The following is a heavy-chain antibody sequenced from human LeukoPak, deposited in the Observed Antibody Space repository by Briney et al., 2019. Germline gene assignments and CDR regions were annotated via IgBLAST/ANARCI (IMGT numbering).Heavy chain of an antibody. CDR3: AKNPSGVDIASAEP. D-gene: IGHD6-13*01. CDR2: ISYDGNNK. CDR1: GFTFSSYA. J-gene: IGHJ5*02. V-gene: IGHV3-30*18. Sequence: GGSLRFSCAASGFTFSSYAMHWVRQAPGRGLDWVAFISYDGNNKYYADSVKGRFTLSRDNSKNTLYLQMNSLRPEDTAVYYCAKNPSGVDIASAEPWGQGTLVTVPS.